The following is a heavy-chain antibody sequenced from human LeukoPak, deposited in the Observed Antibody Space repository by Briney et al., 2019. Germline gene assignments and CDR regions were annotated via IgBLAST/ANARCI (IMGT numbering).Heavy chain of an antibody. V-gene: IGHV1-69*05. Sequence: SVKVSCKASGGTFSSYAISWVRQAPGQGLEWMGGIIPIFGTANYAQKFQGRVTITTDESTSTAYMELSSLRSEDTAVYYCARVGSYCSGGSCRQYYFDYWGQGTLVTVSS. CDR2: IIPIFGTA. CDR1: GGTFSSYA. CDR3: ARVGSYCSGGSCRQYYFDY. D-gene: IGHD2-15*01. J-gene: IGHJ4*02.